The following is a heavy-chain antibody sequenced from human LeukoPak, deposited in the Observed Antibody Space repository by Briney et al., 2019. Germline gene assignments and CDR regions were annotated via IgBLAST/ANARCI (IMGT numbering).Heavy chain of an antibody. Sequence: GGSLRLSCAASGFTFSSYSMNWVRQAPGKGLEWVSSISSSSSYIYYADSVKGRFTIPRDNSKNTLYLQMNSLRAEDTAVYYCARGTTGRYNWFDPWGQGTLVTVSS. CDR3: ARGTTGRYNWFDP. CDR2: ISSSSSYI. J-gene: IGHJ5*02. V-gene: IGHV3-21*04. D-gene: IGHD1-1*01. CDR1: GFTFSSYS.